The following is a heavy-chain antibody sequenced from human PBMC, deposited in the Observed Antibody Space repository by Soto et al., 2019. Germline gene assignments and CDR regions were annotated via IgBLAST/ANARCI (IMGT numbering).Heavy chain of an antibody. CDR1: GGTFSSYA. Sequence: QVQLVQSGAEVKKPGWSVKVSCKASGGTFSSYAISWVRQAPGQGLEWMGGIIPIFGTANYAQKFQGRVTITADESTSTANMERSSLRTEDTAVYYSARSLRGVKPSSQFPPCSFDYWGQGTLVTVSS. CDR3: ARSLRGVKPSSQFPPCSFDY. D-gene: IGHD4-17*01. CDR2: IIPIFGTA. J-gene: IGHJ4*02. V-gene: IGHV1-69*01.